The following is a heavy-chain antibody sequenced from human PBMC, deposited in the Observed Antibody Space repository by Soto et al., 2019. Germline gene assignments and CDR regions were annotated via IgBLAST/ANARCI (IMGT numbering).Heavy chain of an antibody. CDR2: IWYDGSNK. Sequence: QVQLVESGGGVVQPGRSLRLSCAASGFTFSSYGMHWVRQAPGKGLEWVAVIWYDGSNKYYADSVKGRFTISRDNSKNTLYLQMNSLRAEDTAVYYCARGGNMVRGASDYWGQGTLVTVSS. V-gene: IGHV3-33*01. J-gene: IGHJ4*02. CDR3: ARGGNMVRGASDY. D-gene: IGHD3-10*01. CDR1: GFTFSSYG.